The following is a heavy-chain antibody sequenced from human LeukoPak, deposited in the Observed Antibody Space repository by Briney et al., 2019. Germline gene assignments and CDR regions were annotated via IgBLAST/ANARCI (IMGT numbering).Heavy chain of an antibody. CDR3: ARAYSSGWEGAFDI. CDR1: GFTVSSNY. J-gene: IGHJ3*02. D-gene: IGHD6-19*01. Sequence: PGGSLRLSCAASGFTVSSNYMSWVCQAPGKGLEWVSVIYSGGSTYYADSVKGRFTISRDNSKNTLYLQMNSLRAEDTAVYYCARAYSSGWEGAFDIWGQGTMVTVSS. V-gene: IGHV3-66*01. CDR2: IYSGGST.